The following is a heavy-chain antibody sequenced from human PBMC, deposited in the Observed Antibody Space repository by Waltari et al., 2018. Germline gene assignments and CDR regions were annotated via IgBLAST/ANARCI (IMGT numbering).Heavy chain of an antibody. CDR1: GFTFGDYA. J-gene: IGHJ4*02. CDR3: TRGGASVAPVY. V-gene: IGHV3-49*03. D-gene: IGHD6-19*01. CDR2: IRSKTYGGTA. Sequence: EVQVEESGGGLVQPGRSLRLSCPASGFTFGDYAMSWFRQAPGKGLEWVGFIRSKTYGGTAEYAASVKGRFTISRDDSKSIASLQMDSLKTDDTAVYFCTRGGASVAPVYWGQGTLVTVSS.